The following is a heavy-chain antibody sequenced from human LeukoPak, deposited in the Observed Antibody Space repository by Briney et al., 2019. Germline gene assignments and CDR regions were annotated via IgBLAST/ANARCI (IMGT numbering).Heavy chain of an antibody. CDR2: IIPIFGTA. CDR3: AREAVRMTTVTTSLYYYYGMDV. J-gene: IGHJ6*02. V-gene: IGHV1-69*01. Sequence: SVKVSCKASGGTFSSYAISWVRQAPGQGLEWMGGIIPIFGTANYAQKFQGRVTITADESTSTAYMELSSLRSEDTAVYYCAREAVRMTTVTTSLYYYYGMDVWGQGTTVTVSS. CDR1: GGTFSSYA. D-gene: IGHD4-17*01.